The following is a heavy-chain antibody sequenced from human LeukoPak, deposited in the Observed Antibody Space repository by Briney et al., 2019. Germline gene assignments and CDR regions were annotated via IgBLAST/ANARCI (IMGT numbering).Heavy chain of an antibody. CDR3: ARAPPMVRGVISWFDP. Sequence: PSETLSLTCAVYGGSFCGYYWSWIRQPPGKGLEWIGEINHSGSTNYNPSLKSRVTISVDTSKNQFSLKLSSVTAADTAVYYCARAPPMVRGVISWFDPWGQGTLVTVSS. CDR2: INHSGST. V-gene: IGHV4-34*01. D-gene: IGHD3-10*01. CDR1: GGSFCGYY. J-gene: IGHJ5*02.